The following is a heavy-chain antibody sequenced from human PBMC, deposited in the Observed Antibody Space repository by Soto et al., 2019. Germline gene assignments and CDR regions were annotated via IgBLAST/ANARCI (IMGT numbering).Heavy chain of an antibody. CDR2: IIPKLGSA. Sequence: QVQLVQSGAEVKEPGSSVKVSCKASGGGNLRDYRTTWVRRAPGQGLEWMGGIIPKLGSANYAQNFQGRVTVTADESTNTVSMYLRSLRSDDTAVYYCARGVDGYKYGAVYLGQGNPVTVSS. CDR3: ARGVDGYKYGAVY. J-gene: IGHJ4*02. CDR1: GGGNLRDYR. V-gene: IGHV1-69*01. D-gene: IGHD5-12*01.